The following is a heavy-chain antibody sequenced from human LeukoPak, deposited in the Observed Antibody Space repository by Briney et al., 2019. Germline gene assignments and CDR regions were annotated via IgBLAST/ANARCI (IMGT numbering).Heavy chain of an antibody. J-gene: IGHJ3*02. CDR2: TYYSGST. D-gene: IGHD3-22*01. CDR3: ARESPSPGYYYDREGAFDI. Sequence: PSETLSLTCTVSGGSISSYYWSWIRQPPGKGLEWIGYTYYSGSTNYNPSLKSRVTISVDTSKNQFSLKLSSVTAADTAVYYCARESPSPGYYYDREGAFDIWGQGTVVTVSS. V-gene: IGHV4-59*01. CDR1: GGSISSYY.